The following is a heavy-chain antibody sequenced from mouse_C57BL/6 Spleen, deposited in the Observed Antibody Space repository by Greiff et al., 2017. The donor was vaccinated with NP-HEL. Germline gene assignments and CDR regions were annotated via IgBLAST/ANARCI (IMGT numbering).Heavy chain of an antibody. CDR3: ARPYYSNSAWFAY. V-gene: IGHV7-3*01. Sequence: EVMLVESGGGLVQPGGSLSFSCAASGFTFTDYYMSWVRQPPGKALEWLGFIRNKANGYTTEYSASVKGRFTISRDNSQSILYLQMNALRAEDSATYYCARPYYSNSAWFAYWGQGTLVTVSA. D-gene: IGHD2-5*01. J-gene: IGHJ3*01. CDR1: GFTFTDYY. CDR2: IRNKANGYTT.